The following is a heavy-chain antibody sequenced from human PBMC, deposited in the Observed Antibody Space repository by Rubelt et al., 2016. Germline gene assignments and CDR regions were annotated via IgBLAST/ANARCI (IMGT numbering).Heavy chain of an antibody. D-gene: IGHD4-11*01. V-gene: IGHV4-59*12. J-gene: IGHJ4*02. CDR2: IYYSGGT. Sequence: QVQLQESGPGLVKPSETLSLTCTVSGGSISSYYWSWIRQPPGKGLEWIGYIYYSGGTYYNPSLKGRVTLSVETSKNQCSLKLSSVTAADTAVYYCARDPRTHYSDYVRWGQGTLVTVSS. CDR1: GGSISSYY. CDR3: ARDPRTHYSDYVR.